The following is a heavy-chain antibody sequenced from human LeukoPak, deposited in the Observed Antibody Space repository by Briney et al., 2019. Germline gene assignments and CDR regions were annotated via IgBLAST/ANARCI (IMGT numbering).Heavy chain of an antibody. D-gene: IGHD5-12*01. CDR2: TYYRSKWYN. Sequence: SQTLSLTCAISGDSVSSNSAAWHWIRQSPSRGLEWLGSTYYRSKWYNDYAVSVKSRITINPDTSKNQFSLQLNSVTAADTAVYYCARAPLRDIYSGYDKDAFDIWGQGTMVTVSS. CDR1: GDSVSSNSAA. J-gene: IGHJ3*02. V-gene: IGHV6-1*01. CDR3: ARAPLRDIYSGYDKDAFDI.